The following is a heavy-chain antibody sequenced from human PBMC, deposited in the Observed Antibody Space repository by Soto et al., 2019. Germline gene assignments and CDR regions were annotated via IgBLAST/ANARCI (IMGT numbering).Heavy chain of an antibody. Sequence: PGGSLRLSCAASGFTVSSNYMGWVRQAPGKGLEWVSVIYSGGSTYYADSVKGRFTISRDNSKNTLYLQMNSLRAEDTAVYYCASSSWTLYYFDYWGQGTLVTVSS. D-gene: IGHD6-13*01. V-gene: IGHV3-53*01. CDR1: GFTVSSNY. CDR2: IYSGGST. CDR3: ASSSWTLYYFDY. J-gene: IGHJ4*02.